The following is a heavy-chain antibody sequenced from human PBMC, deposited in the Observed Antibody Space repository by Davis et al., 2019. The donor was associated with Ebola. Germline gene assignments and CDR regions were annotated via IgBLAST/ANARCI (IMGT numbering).Heavy chain of an antibody. CDR1: GYTFTGYY. Sequence: ASVKVSCKASGYTFTGYYMHWVRQAPGQGLEWIGWINPNSGGTNYAQKFQGRVTMTRDTSISTAYMELSRLRSDDTAVYYCARRRRANGSFDYWGQGTLVTVSS. J-gene: IGHJ4*02. CDR2: INPNSGGT. V-gene: IGHV1-2*02. CDR3: ARRRRANGSFDY.